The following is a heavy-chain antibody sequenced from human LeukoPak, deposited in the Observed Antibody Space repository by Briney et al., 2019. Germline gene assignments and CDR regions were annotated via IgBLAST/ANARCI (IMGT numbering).Heavy chain of an antibody. J-gene: IGHJ4*02. Sequence: SVKVSCKASGGTFSSYAISWVRQAPGQGLEWMGRIIPILGIANYAQKFQGRVTITADKSTSTAYMELSSLRSEDTAVYYCARVGSSSGWYEGFDYWGQGTLVTVSS. CDR1: GGTFSSYA. CDR2: IIPILGIA. V-gene: IGHV1-69*04. D-gene: IGHD6-19*01. CDR3: ARVGSSSGWYEGFDY.